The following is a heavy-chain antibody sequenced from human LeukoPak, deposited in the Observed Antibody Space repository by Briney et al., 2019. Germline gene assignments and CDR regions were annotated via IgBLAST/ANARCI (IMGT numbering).Heavy chain of an antibody. CDR2: IGITADT. D-gene: IGHD4-11*01. Sequence: GGSLRLSCAASGFILSSDDMHWVRQATGKSLEWVSVIGITADTYYTGSVQGLCTISRENSRNSLYLQMNTLRAGDTAVFYCSRELHGGYGMDVWGQGTTVTVSS. J-gene: IGHJ6*02. CDR1: GFILSSDD. V-gene: IGHV3-13*04. CDR3: SRELHGGYGMDV.